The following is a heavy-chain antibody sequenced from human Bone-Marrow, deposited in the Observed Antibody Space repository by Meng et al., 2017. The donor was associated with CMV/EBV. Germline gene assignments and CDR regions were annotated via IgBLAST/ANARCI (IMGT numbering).Heavy chain of an antibody. CDR2: ISSSSSYI. CDR1: GFTFSSYS. V-gene: IGHV3-21*04. CDR3: AKDLHVYGGNGPIDFDY. D-gene: IGHD4/OR15-4a*01. Sequence: GESLKISCAASGFTFSSYSMNWVRQAPGKGLEWVSSISSSSSYIYYADSVKGRFTISRDNAKNSLYLQMNSLRAEDTAVYYCAKDLHVYGGNGPIDFDYWGQGTLVTVS. J-gene: IGHJ4*02.